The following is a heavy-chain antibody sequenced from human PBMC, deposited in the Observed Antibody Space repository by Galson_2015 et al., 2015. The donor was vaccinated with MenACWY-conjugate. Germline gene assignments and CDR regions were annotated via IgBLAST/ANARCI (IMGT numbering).Heavy chain of an antibody. Sequence: SLRLSCAASGFTFSNYGVHWVRQAPGKGLEWVAFIRYDGSDKYYADSVKGRFTISRDNSKHTLYLQMNSLRTEDTAVYYCAARRRDGYNGAFDIWGQGTMVTVSS. J-gene: IGHJ3*02. CDR2: IRYDGSDK. V-gene: IGHV3-30*02. CDR3: AARRRDGYNGAFDI. D-gene: IGHD5-24*01. CDR1: GFTFSNYG.